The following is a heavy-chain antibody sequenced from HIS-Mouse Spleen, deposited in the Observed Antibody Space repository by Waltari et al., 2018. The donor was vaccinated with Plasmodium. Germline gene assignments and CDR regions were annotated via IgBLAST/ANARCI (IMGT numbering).Heavy chain of an antibody. V-gene: IGHV3-7*01. CDR2: IKQEGSEK. J-gene: IGHJ2*01. D-gene: IGHD6-13*01. CDR1: GFTFSSYW. CDR3: ASSWYWYFDL. Sequence: EVQLVESGGGLVQPGGSLRLSCAASGFTFSSYWMSWVRQAPGKGREWVANIKQEGSEKYYVESVKGRFTISRDNAKNSLYLQMNSLRAEDTAVYYCASSWYWYFDLWGQGTLVTVSS.